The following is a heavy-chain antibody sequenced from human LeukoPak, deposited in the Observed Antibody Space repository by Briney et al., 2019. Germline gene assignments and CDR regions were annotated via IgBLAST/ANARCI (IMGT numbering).Heavy chain of an antibody. CDR3: SRGVTDTN. Sequence: SETLSLTCAVYGGSFSGYYWSWIRQPPGKGLEWIGEINHSGSTNYNPSPKSRVTISLDTSKNQFSLKLTSVTAADTAVYYCSRGVTDTNWGQGTLVTVSS. CDR2: INHSGST. V-gene: IGHV4-34*01. CDR1: GGSFSGYY. D-gene: IGHD4-23*01. J-gene: IGHJ4*02.